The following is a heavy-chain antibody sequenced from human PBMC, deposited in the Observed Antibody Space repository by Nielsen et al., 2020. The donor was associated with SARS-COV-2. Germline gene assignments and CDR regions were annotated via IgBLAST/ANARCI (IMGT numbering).Heavy chain of an antibody. Sequence: SETLSLTCAVYGGSFSGYYWSWIRQPPGKGLEWIGEINHSGSTNYNPSLKSRVTLSVDTSKNQFSLKLSSVTAADTAVYYCARGRGLLWFGELLHNWFDPWGQGTLVTVSS. V-gene: IGHV4-34*01. CDR1: GGSFSGYY. CDR2: INHSGST. CDR3: ARGRGLLWFGELLHNWFDP. J-gene: IGHJ5*02. D-gene: IGHD3-10*01.